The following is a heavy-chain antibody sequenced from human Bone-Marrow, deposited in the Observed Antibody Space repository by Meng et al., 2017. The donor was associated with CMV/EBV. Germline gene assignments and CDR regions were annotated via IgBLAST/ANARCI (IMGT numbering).Heavy chain of an antibody. D-gene: IGHD6-6*01. J-gene: IGHJ4*02. CDR1: GSTFSSYS. V-gene: IGHV3-21*01. CDR3: ARAYSSSSSLGR. Sequence: GASLKISCAASGSTFSSYSMNWVRQAPGKGLEWVSSISSSSSYIYYADSVKGRFTISRDNAKNSLYLQRNSLRAEDTAVYYCARAYSSSSSLGRWGQGTLVTVSS. CDR2: ISSSSSYI.